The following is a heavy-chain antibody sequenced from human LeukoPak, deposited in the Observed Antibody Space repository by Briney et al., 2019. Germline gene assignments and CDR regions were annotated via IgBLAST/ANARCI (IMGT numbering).Heavy chain of an antibody. V-gene: IGHV4-59*08. CDR1: GGSINKYY. CDR3: ARVNTQGVPSP. CDR2: VHDSAGT. D-gene: IGHD3-16*01. Sequence: LETLSLTCTVSGGSINKYYWSWIRQSPGKGLEWLGYVHDSAGTIYNPSLKSRVTISVGTSKTQFSLKLSSVTAADTAVYYCARVNTQGVPSPWGQGTLVTVSS. J-gene: IGHJ5*02.